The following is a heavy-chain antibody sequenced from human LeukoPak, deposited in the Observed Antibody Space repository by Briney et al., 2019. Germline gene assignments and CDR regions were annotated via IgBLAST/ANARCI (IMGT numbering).Heavy chain of an antibody. Sequence: PGGSLRLSCAASGFSLRTYWMTWVRQAPGKGLEWVANIKDDGRQKYYVDSVKGLFTISRDNARNSVYLQMNSLRVEDTAVYYCARDGGGGFDSWGQGTLVIVSS. D-gene: IGHD3-16*01. J-gene: IGHJ4*02. CDR1: GFSLRTYW. CDR2: IKDDGRQK. CDR3: ARDGGGGFDS. V-gene: IGHV3-7*01.